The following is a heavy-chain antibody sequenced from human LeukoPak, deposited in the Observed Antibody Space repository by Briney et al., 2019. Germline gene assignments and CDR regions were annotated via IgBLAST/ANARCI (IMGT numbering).Heavy chain of an antibody. J-gene: IGHJ5*02. Sequence: GASVKVSCKASGGTFKSYAITGVRQAPGQGLEWMGGIIPMFAPARYAQNFQGRVTLATDESTSTAYMELSSLKSEDTAVYYCARGAHSGSYSSWFHPWGQGTLVTVSS. V-gene: IGHV1-69*05. D-gene: IGHD3-10*01. CDR1: GGTFKSYA. CDR2: IIPMFAPA. CDR3: ARGAHSGSYSSWFHP.